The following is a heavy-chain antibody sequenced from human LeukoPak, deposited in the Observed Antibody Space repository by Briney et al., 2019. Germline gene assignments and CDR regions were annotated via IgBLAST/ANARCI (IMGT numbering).Heavy chain of an antibody. V-gene: IGHV1-18*01. CDR1: GYTFTSYG. CDR3: ARDRDITMIVAPLDY. J-gene: IGHJ4*02. Sequence: ASVKVSCKASGYTFTSYGISWVRQVPGQGLEWMGWISAYNGNTNYAQKLQGRVTMTTDTSTSTAYMELRSLRSDDTAVYYCARDRDITMIVAPLDYWGQGTLVTVSS. D-gene: IGHD3-22*01. CDR2: ISAYNGNT.